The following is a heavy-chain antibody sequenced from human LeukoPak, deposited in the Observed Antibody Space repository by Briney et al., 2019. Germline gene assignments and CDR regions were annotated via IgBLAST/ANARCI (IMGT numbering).Heavy chain of an antibody. CDR3: ARADVEMATIISCYYYGMDV. CDR1: GGTFSSYA. J-gene: IGHJ6*02. V-gene: IGHV1-69*13. CDR2: IIPIFGTA. Sequence: ASVKVSCKASGGTFSSYAISWVRQAPGQGLEWMGGIIPIFGTANYAQKFQGRVTITADESTSTAYMELSSLRSEDTAVYYCARADVEMATIISCYYYGMDVWGQGTTVTVSS. D-gene: IGHD5-24*01.